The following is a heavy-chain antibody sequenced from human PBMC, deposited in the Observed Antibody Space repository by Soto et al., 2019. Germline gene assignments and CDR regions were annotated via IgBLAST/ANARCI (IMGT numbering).Heavy chain of an antibody. D-gene: IGHD2-21*02. CDR1: GYSFTGYY. CDR2: IIPHSGET. J-gene: IGHJ5*02. Sequence: QVQLVQTGAEVKRTGASVKVSCKASGYSFTGYYMHWVRQAPGQGLEWMGWIIPHSGETNYAQKFQPRFTLTRDTSINTAYLQLSGLTSDATAVYYCARETDDFTSGVHDLGGQGTLVTVSS. V-gene: IGHV1-2*02. CDR3: ARETDDFTSGVHDL.